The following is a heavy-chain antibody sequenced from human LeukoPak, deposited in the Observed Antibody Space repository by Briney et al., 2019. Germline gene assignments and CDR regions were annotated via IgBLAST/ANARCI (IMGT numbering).Heavy chain of an antibody. CDR3: ARANPNWNPPDY. V-gene: IGHV4-59*08. CDR1: GGSMTSYY. J-gene: IGHJ4*02. CDR2: VYHSGST. D-gene: IGHD1-1*01. Sequence: PSETLSLTCTVSGGSMTSYYWSWIRHPPGKGLEWIGYVYHSGSTSYNPSLKSRVSISEDTSKNQFSLKVSSVTAADTAVYYCARANPNWNPPDYWGQGTLVTVS.